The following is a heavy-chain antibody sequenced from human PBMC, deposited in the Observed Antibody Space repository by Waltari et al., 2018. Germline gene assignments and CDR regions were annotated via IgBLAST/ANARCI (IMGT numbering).Heavy chain of an antibody. D-gene: IGHD3-10*01. CDR1: GGSFSGYY. J-gene: IGHJ3*01. CDR2: INHSGST. V-gene: IGHV4-34*01. Sequence: QVQLQQWGAGLLKPSETLSLTCAVYGGSFSGYYWSWIRQPPGKGLEWIGEINHSGSTNSHPSLKSRVTISVDTSKNQFSLKLSSVTAADTAVYYCARDLGYGSGITGVWGRGTMVTVSS. CDR3: ARDLGYGSGITGV.